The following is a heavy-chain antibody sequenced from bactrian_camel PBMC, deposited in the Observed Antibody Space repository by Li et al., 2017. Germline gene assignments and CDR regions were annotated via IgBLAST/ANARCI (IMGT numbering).Heavy chain of an antibody. D-gene: IGHD1*01. Sequence: HVQLVESGGGLTQPGGSLRLSCTGSGFTFSSYWVYWVRQAPGKGLEWASVVNSGGDTTYSSDSLKGRFTISRDNSKRTLWLQMNNLKSEDTARYYCTVVLERMIPCTTTGARGPRSPSP. CDR3: TVVLERMIPCTTT. J-gene: IGHJ4*01. CDR2: VNSGGDTT. V-gene: IGHV3S1*01. CDR1: GFTFSSYW.